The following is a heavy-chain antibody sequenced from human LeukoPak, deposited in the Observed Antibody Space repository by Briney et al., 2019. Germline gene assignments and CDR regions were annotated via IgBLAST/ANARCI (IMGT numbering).Heavy chain of an antibody. CDR2: ISSSGSTI. V-gene: IGHV3-48*03. Sequence: PGGSLRLSCAASGFTFSSYEMNWVRQAPGKGLEWVSYISSSGSTIYYADSVKGRFTISRDNAKNSLYLQMNCLRAEDTAVYYCARKHIAVAGTVTYYFDYWGQGTLVTVSS. J-gene: IGHJ4*02. D-gene: IGHD6-19*01. CDR1: GFTFSSYE. CDR3: ARKHIAVAGTVTYYFDY.